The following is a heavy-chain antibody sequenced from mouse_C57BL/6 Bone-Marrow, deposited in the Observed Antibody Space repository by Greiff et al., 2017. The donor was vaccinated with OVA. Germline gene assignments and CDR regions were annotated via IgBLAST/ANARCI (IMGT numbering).Heavy chain of an antibody. CDR3: ARQSYSNYVPYFDY. D-gene: IGHD2-5*01. V-gene: IGHV5-6*02. J-gene: IGHJ2*01. CDR1: GFTFSSYG. CDR2: ISSGGSYT. Sequence: DVMLVESGGDLVKPGGSLKLSCAASGFTFSSYGMSWVRQTPDKRLEWVATISSGGSYTYYPDSVKGRFTISRDNAKNTLYLQMSSLKSEDTAMYYCARQSYSNYVPYFDYWGQGTTLTVSS.